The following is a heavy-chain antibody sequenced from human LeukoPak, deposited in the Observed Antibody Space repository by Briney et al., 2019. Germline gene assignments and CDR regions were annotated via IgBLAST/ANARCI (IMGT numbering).Heavy chain of an antibody. Sequence: GGSLRLSCAASGFTFSSYNMNWVRQAPGRGLEWVSSISSSSSYIYYADSVKGRFTISRDNAKNSLYLQMNSLRAEDTAVYYCARQVYGDYVGSWGQGTLVTVSS. D-gene: IGHD4-17*01. CDR3: ARQVYGDYVGS. V-gene: IGHV3-21*01. J-gene: IGHJ4*02. CDR2: ISSSSSYI. CDR1: GFTFSSYN.